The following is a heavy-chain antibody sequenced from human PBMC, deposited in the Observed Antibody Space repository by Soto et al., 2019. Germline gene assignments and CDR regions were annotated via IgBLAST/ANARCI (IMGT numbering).Heavy chain of an antibody. CDR2: ISYDGSKR. D-gene: IGHD3-3*01. J-gene: IGHJ4*02. V-gene: IGHV3-30*04. Sequence: QVQLVESGGGVVQPGGSLRLSCADSGFTFSTYTMHWVRQAPGKGLEWVALISYDGSKRYYADSVKGRFTISRDNSKNTLYLQMNSLRAEDTDGYYCARATAIVGSCDYWGQGTLVTVSS. CDR3: ARATAIVGSCDY. CDR1: GFTFSTYT.